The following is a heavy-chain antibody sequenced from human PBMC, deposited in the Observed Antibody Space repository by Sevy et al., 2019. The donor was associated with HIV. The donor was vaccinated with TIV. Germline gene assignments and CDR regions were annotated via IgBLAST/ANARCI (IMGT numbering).Heavy chain of an antibody. CDR3: ARDGIVIVPAAVAVTGYFDY. J-gene: IGHJ4*02. Sequence: GGSLRLSCAASGFSFSNYGMHWVRQAPCKGLEWVAVIWYDGSNKYYADSVKGRFTISRDNSKNTLYPQMHSLRAEDTAVYYCARDGIVIVPAAVAVTGYFDYWGQGTLVTVSS. V-gene: IGHV3-33*01. CDR2: IWYDGSNK. CDR1: GFSFSNYG. D-gene: IGHD2-2*01.